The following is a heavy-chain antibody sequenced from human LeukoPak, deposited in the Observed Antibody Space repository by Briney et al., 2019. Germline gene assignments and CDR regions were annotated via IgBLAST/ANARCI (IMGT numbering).Heavy chain of an antibody. J-gene: IGHJ6*03. CDR2: INPNSGAT. V-gene: IGHV1-2*02. CDR1: GYTFTAYY. Sequence: ASVRVSCKASGYTFTAYYMHWVRQAPGQGLEWMGWINPNSGATNYAQNFQGRVTMTADTSISTAYLDLSRLTSDDSAVYYCARGSLGPHYYYYMDVWGKGTTVTVSS. D-gene: IGHD7-27*01. CDR3: ARGSLGPHYYYYMDV.